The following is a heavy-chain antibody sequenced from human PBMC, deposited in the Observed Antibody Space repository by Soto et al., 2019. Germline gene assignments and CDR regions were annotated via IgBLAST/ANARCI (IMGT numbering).Heavy chain of an antibody. CDR2: ISSSGST. J-gene: IGHJ5*02. Sequence: SETLSLTCTVSGDSIGGVGYWSWIRQFPGRGLEWIGCISSSGSTYYNPALNNRISLSLDTSQNQFSLKLLSVTAADTAIYYCARSGVTGIVIPSHWFDPWAREPWSPSP. CDR1: GDSIGGVGY. D-gene: IGHD2-21*02. V-gene: IGHV4-31*03. CDR3: ARSGVTGIVIPSHWFDP.